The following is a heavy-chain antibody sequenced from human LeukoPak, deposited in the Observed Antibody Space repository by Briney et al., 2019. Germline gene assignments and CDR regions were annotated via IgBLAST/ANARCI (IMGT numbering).Heavy chain of an antibody. CDR3: ARDPYGGVIDPYNWFDP. J-gene: IGHJ5*02. CDR2: ISAYNGNI. D-gene: IGHD3-16*02. Sequence: ASVKVSCKASGYTFTSYGISWVRQAPGQGLEWMGWISAYNGNINYAQKLQGRVTMTTDTSTSTAYMELRSLRSDDTAVYYCARDPYGGVIDPYNWFDPWGQGTLVTVSS. V-gene: IGHV1-18*01. CDR1: GYTFTSYG.